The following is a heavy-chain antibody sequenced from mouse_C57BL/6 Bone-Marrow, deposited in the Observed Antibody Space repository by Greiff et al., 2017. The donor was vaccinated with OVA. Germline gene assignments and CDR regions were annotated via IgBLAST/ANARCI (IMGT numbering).Heavy chain of an antibody. J-gene: IGHJ1*03. D-gene: IGHD1-1*01. CDR3: AKTTVVATRYFDV. CDR1: GFTFSSYA. Sequence: EVQRVESGGGLVKPGGSLKLSCAASGFTFSSYAMSWVRQTPEKRLEWVATISDGGSYTYYPDNVKGRFTISRDNAKNNLYLQMSHLKSEDTAMYYGAKTTVVATRYFDVWGTGTTVTVSS. CDR2: ISDGGSYT. V-gene: IGHV5-4*01.